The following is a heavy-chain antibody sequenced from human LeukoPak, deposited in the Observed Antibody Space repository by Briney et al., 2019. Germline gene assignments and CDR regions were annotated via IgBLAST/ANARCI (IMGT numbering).Heavy chain of an antibody. Sequence: GSLRLSCAASGFTFSSYSMNWVRQAPGKGLEWVSSISSGSSYIYYADSVKGRFTISRDNAKNSLYLQMNSLRAEDTAVYYCARVSAMVFFDYWGQGTLVTVSS. CDR2: ISSGSSYI. CDR3: ARVSAMVFFDY. CDR1: GFTFSSYS. D-gene: IGHD5-18*01. J-gene: IGHJ4*02. V-gene: IGHV3-21*01.